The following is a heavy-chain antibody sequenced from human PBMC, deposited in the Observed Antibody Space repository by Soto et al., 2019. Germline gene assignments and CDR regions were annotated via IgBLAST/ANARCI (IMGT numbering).Heavy chain of an antibody. V-gene: IGHV4-59*01. J-gene: IGHJ4*02. CDR1: GGSISSYY. Sequence: QVQLQESGPGLVKPSETLSLTCTVSGGSISSYYWSWIRQPPGKGLEWIGYIYYSGSTNYNPSLKSRVTISVATSKNQFSLKLSSVTAADTAVYYCARSPSSTVTTYYFDYWGQGTLVTVSS. CDR3: ARSPSSTVTTYYFDY. CDR2: IYYSGST. D-gene: IGHD4-17*01.